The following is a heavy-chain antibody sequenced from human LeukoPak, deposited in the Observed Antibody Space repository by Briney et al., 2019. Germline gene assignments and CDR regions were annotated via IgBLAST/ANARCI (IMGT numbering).Heavy chain of an antibody. CDR1: GGSISSGDYY. J-gene: IGHJ3*02. D-gene: IGHD3-22*01. CDR3: AGEYYYDSSGYSNDAFDI. V-gene: IGHV4-30-4*08. Sequence: SQTLSLTCTVSGGSISSGDYYWSWIRQPPGKGLEWIGYIYYSGSTYYNPSLKSRVTISVDTSKNQFSLKLSSVTAADTAVYYCAGEYYYDSSGYSNDAFDIWGQGTMVTVSS. CDR2: IYYSGST.